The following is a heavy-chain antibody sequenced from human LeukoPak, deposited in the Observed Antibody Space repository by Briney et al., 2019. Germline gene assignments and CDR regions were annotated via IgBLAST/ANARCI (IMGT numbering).Heavy chain of an antibody. CDR2: ISGSSSYI. D-gene: IGHD3-3*01. CDR1: GFTFNSYS. CDR3: ARGDFGVVPYFFDY. V-gene: IGHV3-21*01. J-gene: IGHJ4*02. Sequence: GGSLRLSCVVSGFTFNSYSMSWVRQAPGKGLEWVSSISGSSSYIYYADSVKGRFTISRDNAKNSLYLQMNNLRAEDAAVYYCARGDFGVVPYFFDYWGQGTLVTVSS.